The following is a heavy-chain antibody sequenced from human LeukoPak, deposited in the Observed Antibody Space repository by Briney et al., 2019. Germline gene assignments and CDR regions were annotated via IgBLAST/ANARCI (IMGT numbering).Heavy chain of an antibody. D-gene: IGHD3-10*01. J-gene: IGHJ4*02. CDR2: IYYSGST. CDR1: GGSVSSGSYY. CDR3: ARVSYYGSGSFYPFDY. V-gene: IGHV4-61*01. Sequence: PSETLSLTCTVSGGSVSSGSYYWSWIRQPPGKGLEWIGYIYYSGSTNYNPSLKSRVTLSVDTSKNQFSLELSSVTAADTAVYYCARVSYYGSGSFYPFDYWGQGTLVTVSS.